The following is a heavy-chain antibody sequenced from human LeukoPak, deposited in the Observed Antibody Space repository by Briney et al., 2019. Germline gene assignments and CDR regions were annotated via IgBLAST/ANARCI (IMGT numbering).Heavy chain of an antibody. CDR3: ARDRAAAGHNWFDP. D-gene: IGHD6-13*01. V-gene: IGHV4-61*02. Sequence: SETLSLTCTVSGGSLSSGSYYWSWIRQPAGKGLEWIGRIYTSGSTNYNPSLKSRVTISVDTSKNQFSLKLSSVTAADTAVYYCARDRAAAGHNWFDPWGQGTLVTVSS. CDR2: IYTSGST. J-gene: IGHJ5*02. CDR1: GGSLSSGSYY.